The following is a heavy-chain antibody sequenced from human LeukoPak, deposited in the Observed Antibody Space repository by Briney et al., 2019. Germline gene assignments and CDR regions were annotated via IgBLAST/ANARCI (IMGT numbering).Heavy chain of an antibody. CDR3: ASNWNDGPLLL. V-gene: IGHV3-21*01. D-gene: IGHD1-1*01. CDR1: GFTFSSYA. J-gene: IGHJ4*02. Sequence: GESLRLSCAASGFTFSSYAMNWGRQAPRRGLEWVSSISGNSTYIYYADLVKGRFTISRDNAKNSLYLQMNRLRAEDTAVYYCASNWNDGPLLLWGQGTLVTVSS. CDR2: ISGNSTYI.